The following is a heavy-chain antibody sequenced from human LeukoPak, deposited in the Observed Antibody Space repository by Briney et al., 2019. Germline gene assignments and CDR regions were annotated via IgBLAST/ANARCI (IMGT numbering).Heavy chain of an antibody. D-gene: IGHD2-8*01. Sequence: SETLSLTCTVSGYSISSGYYWGWIRQPPGKGLEWIGSIYHSGRTFYNPSLKSRVTISVDTSKNQFSLKLSSVTAADTAVYYCARVVNGGGYYYYYYMDVWGKGATVTVSS. CDR2: IYHSGRT. CDR1: GYSISSGYY. J-gene: IGHJ6*03. V-gene: IGHV4-38-2*02. CDR3: ARVVNGGGYYYYYYMDV.